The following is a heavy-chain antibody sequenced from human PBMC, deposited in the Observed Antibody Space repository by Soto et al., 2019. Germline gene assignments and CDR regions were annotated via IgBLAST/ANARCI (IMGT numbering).Heavy chain of an antibody. J-gene: IGHJ6*02. CDR3: VRGEAGYYYYGMDV. CDR2: INPNSGGT. CDR1: GYTFTGYY. V-gene: IGHV1-2*04. Sequence: GASVKVSCKSAGYTFTGYYIHWVRQAPGQGLEWMGWINPNSGGTKYAQNFQGWVIMTRDTSISTAYMEMTRLRSDDTAVYYCVRGEAGYYYYGMDVWGQGTTVTVSS.